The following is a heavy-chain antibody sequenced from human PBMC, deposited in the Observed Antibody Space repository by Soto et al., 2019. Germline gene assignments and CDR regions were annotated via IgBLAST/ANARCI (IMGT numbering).Heavy chain of an antibody. V-gene: IGHV4-4*02. D-gene: IGHD2-15*01. CDR3: ARAGRGYCSGFSCDSGLYGMDV. CDR2: ISHGGNT. CDR1: GDSISSRNW. Sequence: QVQLQESGPGLVKPSGTLSLTCAVSGDSISSRNWWSWVRQPPGKRLEWIGQISHGGNTNYNPSLQSRVTISVDKSKNQFSLKLSSVTAADTAVYYCARAGRGYCSGFSCDSGLYGMDVWGQGTTVTVSS. J-gene: IGHJ6*02.